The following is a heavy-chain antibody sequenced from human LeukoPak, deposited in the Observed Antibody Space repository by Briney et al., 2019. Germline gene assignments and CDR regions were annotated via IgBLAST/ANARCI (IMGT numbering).Heavy chain of an antibody. CDR2: IKSKASGGTT. V-gene: IGHV3-15*01. J-gene: IGHJ4*02. D-gene: IGHD2-21*02. CDR3: ATGWRGAYCGDDCYTFDY. CDR1: GFTFTNAW. Sequence: PGGSLRLSCAASGFTFTNAWMSCVRQAPGKGLEWVGRIKSKASGGTTDYAAPVKGRFTIPRDDSKNTLFLQMDSLKTEDTAVYYCATGWRGAYCGDDCYTFDYWGQGSLVTVSS.